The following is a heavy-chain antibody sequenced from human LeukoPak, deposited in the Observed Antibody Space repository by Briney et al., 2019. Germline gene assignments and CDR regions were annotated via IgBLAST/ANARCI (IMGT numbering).Heavy chain of an antibody. D-gene: IGHD6-19*01. J-gene: IGHJ4*02. CDR1: GFTSSSYE. CDR2: ISSSGSTI. Sequence: GGSLRLSCAASGFTSSSYEMNWVRQAPGKGLEWVSYISSSGSTIYYADSVKGRFTISRDNAKNSLYLQMNSLRAEDTAVYYCARSHSSGWYPLRNFDYWGQGTLVTVSS. V-gene: IGHV3-48*03. CDR3: ARSHSSGWYPLRNFDY.